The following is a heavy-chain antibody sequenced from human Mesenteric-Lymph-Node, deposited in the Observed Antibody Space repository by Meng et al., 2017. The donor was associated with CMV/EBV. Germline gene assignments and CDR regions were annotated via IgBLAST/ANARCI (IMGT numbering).Heavy chain of an antibody. J-gene: IGHJ5*02. D-gene: IGHD6-13*01. Sequence: QVQLVQSGAEVKKPGSSVKVSCKASGGTFSSYTISWVRQAPGQGLEWMGRIIPILGIANYAQKFQGIVTITADKSTSTAYMELSSLRSEDTAVYYCAGGIAAAGSRWFDPWGQGTLVTVSS. CDR2: IIPILGIA. CDR1: GGTFSSYT. V-gene: IGHV1-69*02. CDR3: AGGIAAAGSRWFDP.